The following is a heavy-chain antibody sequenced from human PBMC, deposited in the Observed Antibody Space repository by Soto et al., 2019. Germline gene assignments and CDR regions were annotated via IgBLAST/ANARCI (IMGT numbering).Heavy chain of an antibody. CDR3: ARGGEYDILTGYFYYYYGMDV. CDR2: IYTSGST. CDR1: GGSISSYY. Sequence: SETLSLTCTVSGGSISSYYWSWIRQPAGKGLEWIGRIYTSGSTNYNPSLKSRVTMSVDTSKNQFSLKLSSVTAADTAVYYCARGGEYDILTGYFYYYYGMDVWGQGTTVTVSS. D-gene: IGHD3-9*01. J-gene: IGHJ6*02. V-gene: IGHV4-4*07.